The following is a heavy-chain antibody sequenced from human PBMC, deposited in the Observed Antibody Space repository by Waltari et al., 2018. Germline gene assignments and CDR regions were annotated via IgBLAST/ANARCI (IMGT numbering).Heavy chain of an antibody. V-gene: IGHV6-1*01. Sequence: QVQLQQSGPGLVKPSQTLSLTCAISGDSVSSNSAAWNWIRQSPSGGLEWLGRTYYRTKWYNDYAVYVKSRITSNPATSKKQFSLQLNSVTAEDTAVYYCARERGIVGPMRAPEGQIDYWAREPWSPSPQ. CDR2: TYYRTKWYN. J-gene: IGHJ4*02. CDR3: ARERGIVGPMRAPEGQIDY. CDR1: GDSVSSNSAA. D-gene: IGHD1-26*01.